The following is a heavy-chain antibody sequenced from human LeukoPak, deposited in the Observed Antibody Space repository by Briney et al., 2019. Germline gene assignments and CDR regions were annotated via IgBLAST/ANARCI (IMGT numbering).Heavy chain of an antibody. CDR3: ARGRMFAVAGTFDY. V-gene: IGHV3-23*01. J-gene: IGHJ4*02. CDR1: GFTFSSYA. Sequence: GGSLRLSCAASGFTFSSYAMSWVRQAPGKGLEWVSSISDSGGRTYHADSVKGRFTISRDNSKNTLFLQMNSLRAEDTAVYYCARGRMFAVAGTFDYWGQGTLVTVSS. CDR2: ISDSGGRT. D-gene: IGHD6-19*01.